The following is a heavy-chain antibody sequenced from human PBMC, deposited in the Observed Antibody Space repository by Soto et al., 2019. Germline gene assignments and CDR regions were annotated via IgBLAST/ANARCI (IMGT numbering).Heavy chain of an antibody. Sequence: GGSLRLSCAASGFTVSSNYMSWVRQAPGKGLEWVSSISWNSGNIGYADSVKGRFTTSRDNAENSLYLQMNSLRPEDTALYYCVRSKGGYSYGTPFDYWGQGTQVTVSS. J-gene: IGHJ4*02. CDR3: VRSKGGYSYGTPFDY. CDR2: ISWNSGNI. D-gene: IGHD5-18*01. V-gene: IGHV3-9*01. CDR1: GFTVSSNY.